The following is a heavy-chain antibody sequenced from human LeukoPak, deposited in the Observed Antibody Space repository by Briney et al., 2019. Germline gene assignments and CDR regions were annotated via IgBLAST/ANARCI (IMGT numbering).Heavy chain of an antibody. Sequence: SETLSLTCTVSGGSISSSSYYWGWIRQPPGKGLEWIGSIYYSGSTYYNPSLKSRVTISVDTSKNQFSLKLSSVTAADTAVYYCARDRSTGSGSYRPGGFDPWGQGTLVTVSS. D-gene: IGHD1-26*01. CDR2: IYYSGST. J-gene: IGHJ5*02. CDR3: ARDRSTGSGSYRPGGFDP. CDR1: GGSISSSSYY. V-gene: IGHV4-39*07.